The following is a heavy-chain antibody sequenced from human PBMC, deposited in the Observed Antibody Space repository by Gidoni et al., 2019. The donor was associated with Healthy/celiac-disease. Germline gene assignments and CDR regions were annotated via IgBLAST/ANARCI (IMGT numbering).Heavy chain of an antibody. J-gene: IGHJ4*02. V-gene: IGHV3-15*07. CDR1: GFPFSNAW. CDR2: IKSKTDGGTT. Sequence: EVQLVESGGGLVKPGGSLRLSCAAPGFPFSNAWMPLVRQAPGMGMEWDGRIKSKTDGGTTDYAAPVKGRFTISRDDSKNTLYLQMNSLKTEDTAVYYCTTDITSSSWFSSLFWGGQNWGQGTLVTVSS. D-gene: IGHD6-13*01. CDR3: TTDITSSSWFSSLFWGGQN.